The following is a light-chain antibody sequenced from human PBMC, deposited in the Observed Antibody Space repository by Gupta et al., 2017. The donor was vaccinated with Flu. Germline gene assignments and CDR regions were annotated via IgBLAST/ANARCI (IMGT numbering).Light chain of an antibody. Sequence: GERATLSCGASVSVSTNYVAWYQQKPGLAPSLLINDASSRTTGIPDRIIGSRSGTAFTLTISRLQAEDDAVYYCQQYGSSRPYTFGRGTRLDIK. CDR1: VSVSTNY. V-gene: IGKV3D-20*01. J-gene: IGKJ4*01. CDR2: DAS. CDR3: QQYGSSRPYT.